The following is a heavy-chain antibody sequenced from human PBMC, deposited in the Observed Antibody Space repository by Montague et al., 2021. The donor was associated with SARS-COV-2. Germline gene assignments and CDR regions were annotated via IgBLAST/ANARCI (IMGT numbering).Heavy chain of an antibody. CDR1: GFIFSDYS. CDR2: ISSSGSFI. Sequence: SLRLSCAASGFIFSDYSMTWVRQAPGEGLEWVSYISSSGSFIYYADSLKGRFTISRDNAKNSLYLQMNSLTAEDTAVYYCGRDAKATVYWGQGTLVTVSS. V-gene: IGHV3-11*01. CDR3: GRDAKATVY. D-gene: IGHD1-1*01. J-gene: IGHJ4*02.